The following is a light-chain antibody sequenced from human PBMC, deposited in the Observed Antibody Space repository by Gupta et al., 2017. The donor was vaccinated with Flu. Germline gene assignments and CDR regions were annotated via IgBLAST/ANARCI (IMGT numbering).Light chain of an antibody. Sequence: YGRASQSVNTNVAWYQQRPGQGPRLLIYGASSRATGIPARFSGSGSGTEFTLTISSLQSEDIAIYYCQQHNVFGGRTKVEIK. V-gene: IGKV3-15*01. CDR2: GAS. CDR3: QQHNV. CDR1: QSVNTN. J-gene: IGKJ4*01.